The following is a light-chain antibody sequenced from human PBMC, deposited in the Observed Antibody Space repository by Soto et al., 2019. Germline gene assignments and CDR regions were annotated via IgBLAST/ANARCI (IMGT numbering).Light chain of an antibody. CDR3: QQYDSSPWT. Sequence: ESVLTQSPGTLSLSPGERATLSCRASQSVSSSFLAWYQLKPGQAPRLLIYGASSRATGIPDRFSGSGSGTDFTLTISRLAAEDFAVYYCQQYDSSPWTFGQGTKVEIK. CDR2: GAS. V-gene: IGKV3-20*01. J-gene: IGKJ1*01. CDR1: QSVSSSF.